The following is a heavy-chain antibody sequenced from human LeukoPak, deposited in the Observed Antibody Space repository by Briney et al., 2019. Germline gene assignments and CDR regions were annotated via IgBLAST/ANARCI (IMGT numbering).Heavy chain of an antibody. CDR2: IKSKTDGGTT. J-gene: IGHJ4*02. CDR3: TTDRGAVAGIDY. V-gene: IGHV3-15*01. CDR1: GFTFSNAW. Sequence: PGGSLRLSCAASGFTFSNAWMSWVRQAPGKGLEWVGRIKSKTDGGTTDYAAPVKGRFTISRDDSKNTLYLQMNSLKTEDTAVYYCTTDRGAVAGIDYWGQGTLVTVSS. D-gene: IGHD6-19*01.